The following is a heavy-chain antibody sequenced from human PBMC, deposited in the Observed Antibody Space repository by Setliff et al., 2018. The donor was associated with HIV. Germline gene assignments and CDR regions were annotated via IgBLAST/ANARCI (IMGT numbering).Heavy chain of an antibody. Sequence: PGGSLRLSCAASGFTFSDYYMSWIRQAPGKGLEWVSYISKSGSSKYYADSVKGRFTISRDNARKSLYLQMNSLRAEDTAVYYCARVYGDYADDYWGQGTQVTVSS. CDR1: GFTFSDYY. V-gene: IGHV3-11*04. J-gene: IGHJ4*02. CDR2: ISKSGSSK. CDR3: ARVYGDYADDY. D-gene: IGHD4-17*01.